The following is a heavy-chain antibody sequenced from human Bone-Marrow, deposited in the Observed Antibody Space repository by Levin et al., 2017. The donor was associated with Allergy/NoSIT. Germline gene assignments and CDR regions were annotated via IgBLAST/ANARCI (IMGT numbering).Heavy chain of an antibody. D-gene: IGHD3-3*01. V-gene: IGHV3-48*03. CDR1: GFTFSSFE. J-gene: IGHJ3*01. CDR3: ARDSRLGMTVFGVVTPRGDAFDV. CDR2: ISGPGDTI. Sequence: GGSLRLSCTASGFTFSSFEMTWVRQAPGKGLEWISYISGPGDTIYYADSVKGRFTISRDNAKNSLSLQMNSLRDEDTAVYYCARDSRLGMTVFGVVTPRGDAFDVWGQGTMVTVSS.